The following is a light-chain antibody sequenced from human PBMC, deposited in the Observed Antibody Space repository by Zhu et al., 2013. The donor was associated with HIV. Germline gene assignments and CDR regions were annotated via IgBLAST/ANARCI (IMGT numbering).Light chain of an antibody. CDR1: QSTSSF. J-gene: IGKJ1*01. CDR3: QQFSSSPWT. V-gene: IGKV3-20*01. Sequence: EVVLTQSPATLSLSPGQRATLSCRATQSTSSFFAWYQQKPGQAPRLLIYGASSRATGIPDRFSGSGSGTDFTLTISRLEPEDFALYYCQQFSSSPWTFGQGTKVEI. CDR2: GAS.